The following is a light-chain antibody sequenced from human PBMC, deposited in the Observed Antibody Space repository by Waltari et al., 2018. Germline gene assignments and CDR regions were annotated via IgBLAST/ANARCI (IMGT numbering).Light chain of an antibody. V-gene: IGLV3-1*01. CDR1: KLGDKY. J-gene: IGLJ2*01. CDR2: QDN. CDR3: QAWDRSTVV. Sequence: SYELTQPPSVSVSPGQTASIPCSGDKLGDKYACWYQQKPGQSPVLVIYQDNKRPSGIPERLSGSNSGNTATLTISGTHAKDEADYYCQAWDRSTVVFGGGTKLTVL.